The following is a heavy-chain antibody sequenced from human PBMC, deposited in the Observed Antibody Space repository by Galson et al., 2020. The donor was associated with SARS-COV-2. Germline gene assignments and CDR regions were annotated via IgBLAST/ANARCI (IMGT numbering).Heavy chain of an antibody. CDR3: AKVNDLWSGNVDSYYMVV. J-gene: IGHJ6*03. D-gene: IGHD3-3*01. Sequence: GGSLRLSCATSGFTFSAYGMPWFRQITGNRLEWVALIRFHGGTQFYADSVKGRFTTSRDNSKNTLYLEMNSLRAEDTAVYHGAKVNDLWSGNVDSYYMVVWGIGTTVTVSS. CDR2: IRFHGGTQ. CDR1: GFTFSAYG. V-gene: IGHV3-30*02.